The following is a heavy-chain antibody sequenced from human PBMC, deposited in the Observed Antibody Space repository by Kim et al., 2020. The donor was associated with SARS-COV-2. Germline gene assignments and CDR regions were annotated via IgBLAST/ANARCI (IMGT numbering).Heavy chain of an antibody. CDR3: ARGPFYCGGDCYLYFQH. CDR2: IKEDGSKK. V-gene: IGHV3-7*01. Sequence: GGSLRLSCAASGFTFTNYWMTWVRQAPGKGLEWVANIKEDGSKKDYGDSVRGRFTISRDNAKNSLYLQLNTLRAEDTAVYYCARGPFYCGGDCYLYFQHWGQGTLVTVSS. D-gene: IGHD2-21*02. J-gene: IGHJ1*01. CDR1: GFTFTNYW.